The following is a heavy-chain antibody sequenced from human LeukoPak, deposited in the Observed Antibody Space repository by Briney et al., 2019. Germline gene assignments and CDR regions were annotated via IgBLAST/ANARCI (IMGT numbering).Heavy chain of an antibody. D-gene: IGHD1/OR15-1a*01. V-gene: IGHV3-23*01. CDR3: AKCLDWNNDYFDY. J-gene: IGHJ4*02. CDR1: GFTFSSYA. CDR2: ISGSGGST. Sequence: AGSLRLSCAASGFTFSSYAMSWVRQAPGKGLEWVSAISGSGGSTYYADSVKGRLTISRDNSKNTLYLQMNSLRAEDTAVYYCAKCLDWNNDYFDYWGQGTLVTVSS.